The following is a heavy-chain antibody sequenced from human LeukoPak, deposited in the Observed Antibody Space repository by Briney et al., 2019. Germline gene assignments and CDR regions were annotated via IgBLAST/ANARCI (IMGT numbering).Heavy chain of an antibody. J-gene: IGHJ4*02. Sequence: PGGSLRLSCAASGFTFSSYEMNWVRQAPGKGLEWVSYISSSGSTIYYADSVKGRFTISRDNAKNSLHLQMNSLRAEDTAVYYCARAAVWSGYYVYWGQGTLVTVSS. V-gene: IGHV3-48*03. CDR2: ISSSGSTI. CDR3: ARAAVWSGYYVY. D-gene: IGHD3-3*01. CDR1: GFTFSSYE.